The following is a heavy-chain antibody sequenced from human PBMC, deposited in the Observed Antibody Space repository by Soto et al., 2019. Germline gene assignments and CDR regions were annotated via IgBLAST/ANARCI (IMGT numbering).Heavy chain of an antibody. CDR1: GFCCGKAG. D-gene: IGHD3-3*01. Sequence: GGSVGLGCAASGFCCGKAGMWWVRQAPGKGLEWVGRIKSKTDGGTTDYAAPVKGRFTISRDDSKNTLYLQMNSLKTEDTAVYYCTTHTILGVLDSWGQGT. CDR2: IKSKTDGGTT. CDR3: TTHTILGVLDS. J-gene: IGHJ4*02. V-gene: IGHV3-15*01.